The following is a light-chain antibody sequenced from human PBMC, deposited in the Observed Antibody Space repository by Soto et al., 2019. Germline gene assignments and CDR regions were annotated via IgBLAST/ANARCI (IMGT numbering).Light chain of an antibody. CDR3: QQYGSSLIT. V-gene: IGKV3-20*01. J-gene: IGKJ5*01. Sequence: EIVLTQSPATLSLSPGERATLSCRASQTPNINFLAWYQQKPGRAPRLLIAAVSHRTAGTPDRFSGSGSGTDFTLTISRLEPGDFAVYYCQQYGSSLITFGQGTRLEI. CDR1: QTPNINF. CDR2: AVS.